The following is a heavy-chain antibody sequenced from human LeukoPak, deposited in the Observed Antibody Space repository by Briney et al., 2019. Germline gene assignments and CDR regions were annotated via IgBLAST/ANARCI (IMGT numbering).Heavy chain of an antibody. V-gene: IGHV1-3*01. CDR3: ARGPSGYSDGHYYFDY. D-gene: IGHD5-18*01. Sequence: GASVKVSCKASGYDFTKHAVQWVRQAPGQRLEWMGWIDAGNGRTKYSQDFQGRVTITRDTSARIAYMELSSLTSDDTAVYYCARGPSGYSDGHYYFDYWGQGTLVTVSS. CDR2: IDAGNGRT. J-gene: IGHJ4*02. CDR1: GYDFTKHA.